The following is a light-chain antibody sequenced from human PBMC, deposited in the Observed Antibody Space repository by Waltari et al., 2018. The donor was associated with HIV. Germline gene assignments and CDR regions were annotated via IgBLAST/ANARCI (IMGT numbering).Light chain of an antibody. CDR2: DAS. CDR1: QDISNY. J-gene: IGKJ4*01. CDR3: QQYDTLPFT. V-gene: IGKV1-33*01. Sequence: DIQMTQSPSSLSASVGDRVTITCQASQDISNYVNWYQQKPGKAPEVLIYDASNLSEGVPSRFSGSGSGTDFTFTINSVQPEDIASYFCQQYDTLPFTFGRETKVDI.